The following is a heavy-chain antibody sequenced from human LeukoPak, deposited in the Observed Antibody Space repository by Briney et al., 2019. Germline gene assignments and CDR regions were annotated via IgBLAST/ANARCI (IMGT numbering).Heavy chain of an antibody. CDR1: GFTVSSSY. V-gene: IGHV3-66*01. J-gene: IGHJ4*02. D-gene: IGHD4-11*01. CDR3: AKEALQGFFDY. Sequence: GGSLRLSCAASGFTVSSSYMSWVRQAPEKGLEWVSIIYAGGTTYYADSVKGRFTISRDNSKNTLYLQMNSLRAEDTAVYYCAKEALQGFFDYWGQGTLVTVSS. CDR2: IYAGGTT.